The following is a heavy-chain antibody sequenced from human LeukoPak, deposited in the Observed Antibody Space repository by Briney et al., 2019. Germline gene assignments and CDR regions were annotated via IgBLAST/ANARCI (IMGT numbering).Heavy chain of an antibody. CDR1: GGTFSSYA. CDR3: ARDHGPCSGGSCYSGFDY. J-gene: IGHJ4*02. CDR2: IIPIFGTA. V-gene: IGHV1-69*13. Sequence: SVKVSCKASGGTFSSYAISWVRQAPGQGLEWMGGIIPIFGTANYAQKFQGRVTITADESTSTAYMELSSLRSEDTAVYYCARDHGPCSGGSCYSGFDYWGQGTLVTVSS. D-gene: IGHD2-15*01.